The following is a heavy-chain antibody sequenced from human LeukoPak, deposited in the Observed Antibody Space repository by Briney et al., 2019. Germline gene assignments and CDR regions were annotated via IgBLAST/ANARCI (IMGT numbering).Heavy chain of an antibody. D-gene: IGHD3-10*01. Sequence: GGSLRLSCAASGFTFSSYGMHWVRQAPGKGLEWVAFIRYDGSNKYYADSVKGRFTISRDNSKNTLYLQMNSPRAEDTAVYYCARGSSLWFGELFSWGQGTLVTVSS. J-gene: IGHJ5*02. V-gene: IGHV3-30*02. CDR3: ARGSSLWFGELFS. CDR2: IRYDGSNK. CDR1: GFTFSSYG.